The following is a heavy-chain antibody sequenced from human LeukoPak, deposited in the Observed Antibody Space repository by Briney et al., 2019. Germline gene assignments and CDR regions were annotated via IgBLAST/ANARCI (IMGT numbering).Heavy chain of an antibody. CDR1: GFTVSSNY. J-gene: IGHJ6*02. CDR3: ASPRGHSYCSSTSCYYYYGMDV. V-gene: IGHV3-53*01. CDR2: IYSGGST. Sequence: GGSLRLSCAASGFTVSSNYMSWVRQAPGKGLEWVSVIYSGGSTYYADSLKGRFTISRDNSKNTLYLQMTSLRAADTAVYYCASPRGHSYCSSTSCYYYYGMDVWGQGTTVTVSS. D-gene: IGHD2-2*01.